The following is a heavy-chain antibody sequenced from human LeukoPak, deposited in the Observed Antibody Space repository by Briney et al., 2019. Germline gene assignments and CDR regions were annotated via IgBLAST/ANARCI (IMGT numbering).Heavy chain of an antibody. J-gene: IGHJ5*02. CDR1: GYTFTSYD. CDR3: ARRRLSSRGVGYNWFDP. D-gene: IGHD6-13*01. CDR2: MNPNSGNT. Sequence: ASVKVSCTASGYTFTSYDINWVRHATGQGLEWMGWMNPNSGNTGYAQKFQGRVTMTRNTSISTAYMEVSSLRSEDTAVYYCARRRLSSRGVGYNWFDPWGKGTLVTVSS. V-gene: IGHV1-8*01.